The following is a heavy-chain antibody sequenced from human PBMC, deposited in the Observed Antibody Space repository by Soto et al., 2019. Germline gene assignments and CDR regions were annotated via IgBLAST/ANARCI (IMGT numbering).Heavy chain of an antibody. CDR3: AKDFTIRIIVGATALDY. CDR2: INAGNGNT. D-gene: IGHD1-26*01. Sequence: ASVKVSCKASGYTFTSYAMHWVRQAPGQRLEWMGWINAGNGNTKYSQKFQGRVTITRDTSASTAYMELSSLRSEDTAVYYCAKDFTIRIIVGATALDYWGQGTLVTVSS. J-gene: IGHJ4*02. V-gene: IGHV1-3*01. CDR1: GYTFTSYA.